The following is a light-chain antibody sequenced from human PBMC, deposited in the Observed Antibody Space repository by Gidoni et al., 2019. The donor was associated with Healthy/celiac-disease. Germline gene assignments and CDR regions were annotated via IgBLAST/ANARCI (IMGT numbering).Light chain of an antibody. Sequence: QKVTISCSGSSSNIGNNYVSWYQQLPGTAPKLLIYDNNKRPSGIPDRFSGSKSGTSATLGITGLQTGDEADYYCGTWDSSLSAVVFGGGTKLTVL. V-gene: IGLV1-51*01. CDR3: GTWDSSLSAVV. CDR2: DNN. CDR1: SSNIGNNY. J-gene: IGLJ2*01.